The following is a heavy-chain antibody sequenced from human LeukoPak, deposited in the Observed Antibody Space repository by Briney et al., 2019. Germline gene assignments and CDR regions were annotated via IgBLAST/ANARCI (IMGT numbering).Heavy chain of an antibody. D-gene: IGHD1-26*01. CDR2: IIPMFGTA. V-gene: IGHV1-69*13. CDR1: GGTFSSYA. Sequence: SVKVSCKASGGTFSSYAISWVRQAPGQGLEWMGGIIPMFGTANYAQKFQGRVTITADESTSTAYMKLSSLRSEDTAVYYCARVESWERSGSSQDAFDIWGQGTMVTVSS. CDR3: ARVESWERSGSSQDAFDI. J-gene: IGHJ3*02.